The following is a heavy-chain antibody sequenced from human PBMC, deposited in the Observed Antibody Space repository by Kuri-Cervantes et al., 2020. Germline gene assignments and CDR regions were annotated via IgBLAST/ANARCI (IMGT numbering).Heavy chain of an antibody. Sequence: SVKVSCKASGGTFSSYAISWVRQAPGQGLEWMGGIIPIFGTANYAQKFQGRVTITADESTSTAYMELSSLRSEDTAVYYCARGDEYYYDSSGYYFLTAFDYWGQGTLVTVSS. D-gene: IGHD3-22*01. V-gene: IGHV1-69*13. J-gene: IGHJ4*02. CDR1: GGTFSSYA. CDR3: ARGDEYYYDSSGYYFLTAFDY. CDR2: IIPIFGTA.